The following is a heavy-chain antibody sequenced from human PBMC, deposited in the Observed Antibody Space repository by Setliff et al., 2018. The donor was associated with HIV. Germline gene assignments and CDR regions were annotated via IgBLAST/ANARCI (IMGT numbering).Heavy chain of an antibody. CDR3: ARDKTPIFGVVIATNWFDP. CDR1: GYAFTSYY. CDR2: INPSDGST. Sequence: ASVKVSCKASGYAFTSYYMHWVRQAPGQGLEWMGMINPSDGSTRYAQKLQGRVTMTRDTSTTTVYMELRSLRSEDTAVYYCARDKTPIFGVVIATNWFDPWGQGTLVTVSS. J-gene: IGHJ5*02. D-gene: IGHD3-3*01. V-gene: IGHV1-46*01.